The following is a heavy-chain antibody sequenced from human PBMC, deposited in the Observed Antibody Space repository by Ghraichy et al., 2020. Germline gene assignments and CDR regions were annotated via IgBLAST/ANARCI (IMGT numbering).Heavy chain of an antibody. Sequence: SETLSLTCTVSGGSVSSGSYYWSWIRQPPGKGLEWIGYIYYSGSTNYNPSLKSRVTISVDTSKNQFSLKLSSVTAADTAVYYCASLYCSGGSCYSEGDYYYYMDVWGKGTTVTVSS. CDR2: IYYSGST. D-gene: IGHD2-15*01. CDR1: GGSVSSGSYY. V-gene: IGHV4-61*01. CDR3: ASLYCSGGSCYSEGDYYYYMDV. J-gene: IGHJ6*03.